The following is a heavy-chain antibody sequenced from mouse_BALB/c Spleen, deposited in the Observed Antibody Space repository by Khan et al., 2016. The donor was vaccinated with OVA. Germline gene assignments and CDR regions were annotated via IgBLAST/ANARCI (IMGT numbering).Heavy chain of an antibody. V-gene: IGHV3-2*02. CDR2: ITYSGST. J-gene: IGHJ3*01. CDR3: AMGRTY. D-gene: IGHD4-1*01. Sequence: EVQLQESGPGLVKPSQSLSLTCTVTGYSITSDYAWNWIRQFPGNKLECMGYITYSGSTSYNPSLKSRISITRDTSKNQFFLQLNFVTTEDTAAYYCAMGRTYWGQGTLVTVSA. CDR1: GYSITSDYA.